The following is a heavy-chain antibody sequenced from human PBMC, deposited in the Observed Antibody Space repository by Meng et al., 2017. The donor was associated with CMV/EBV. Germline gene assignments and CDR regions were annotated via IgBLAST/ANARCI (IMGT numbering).Heavy chain of an antibody. Sequence: QIYLKQSRPTLLKPPPTLTLTCTFSGFSISTSGGGVGWIRQPPGKALEWLALIYWDDDKRYSPSLKSRLTITKDTSKNQVVLTMTNIDPVDTATYYCARLYDSSGYYLGYFDYWGQGTLVTVSS. V-gene: IGHV2-5*02. D-gene: IGHD3-22*01. CDR1: GFSISTSGGG. CDR2: IYWDDDK. J-gene: IGHJ4*02. CDR3: ARLYDSSGYYLGYFDY.